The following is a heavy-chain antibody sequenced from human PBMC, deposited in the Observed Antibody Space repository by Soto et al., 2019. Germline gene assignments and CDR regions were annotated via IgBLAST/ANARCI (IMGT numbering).Heavy chain of an antibody. D-gene: IGHD6-13*01. V-gene: IGHV3-23*01. Sequence: GGSLRLSCAASGFTFSSYAMSWVRQAPGKGLEWVSAISGSGGSTYYADSVKGRFTISRDNSKNTLYLQMNSLRAEDTVVYYCAKTKPAAGTKYYFDYWGQGTLVTVSS. CDR3: AKTKPAAGTKYYFDY. CDR2: ISGSGGST. CDR1: GFTFSSYA. J-gene: IGHJ4*02.